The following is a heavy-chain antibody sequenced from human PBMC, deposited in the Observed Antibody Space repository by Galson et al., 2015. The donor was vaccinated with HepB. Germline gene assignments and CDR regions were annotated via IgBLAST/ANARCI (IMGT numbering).Heavy chain of an antibody. CDR3: AKDLGSGVAHPPGMDV. CDR1: GFTFDDYA. CDR2: ISWNSGSI. V-gene: IGHV3-9*01. Sequence: SLRISCAASGFTFDDYAMHWVRQAPGKGLEWVSGISWNSGSIGYADSVKGRFTISRDNAKNSLYLQMNSLRAEDTALYYCAKDLGSGVAHPPGMDVWGQGTTVTVSS. J-gene: IGHJ6*02. D-gene: IGHD3-3*01.